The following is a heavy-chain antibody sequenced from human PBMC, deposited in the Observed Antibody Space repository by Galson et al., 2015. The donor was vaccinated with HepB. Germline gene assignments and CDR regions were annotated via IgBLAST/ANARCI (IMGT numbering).Heavy chain of an antibody. Sequence: PALVKPTQTLTLTCTFSGFTLSTSGMCVSWIRQPPGKALEWLALIDWDDDKYYSTSLKTRLTISKDTSKNQVVLTMTNMDPVDTATYYCAHPLITMIVVVPDAEYYFDYWGQGTLVTVSS. J-gene: IGHJ4*02. CDR3: AHPLITMIVVVPDAEYYFDY. V-gene: IGHV2-70*01. D-gene: IGHD3-22*01. CDR2: IDWDDDK. CDR1: GFTLSTSGMC.